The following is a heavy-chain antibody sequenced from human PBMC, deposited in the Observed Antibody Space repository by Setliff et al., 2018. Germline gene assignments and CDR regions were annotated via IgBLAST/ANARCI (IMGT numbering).Heavy chain of an antibody. CDR1: GDSIFDNY. D-gene: IGHD2-8*02. CDR3: AGLSPYNTGPPFDY. CDR2: ISYTGST. J-gene: IGHJ4*02. Sequence: LSLTCSVSGDSIFDNYWSWIRQSPGRGLEWIAYISYTGSTNYNPSLKSRVTISLDTSKNHFSLNLRSVTAADTAVYYCAGLSPYNTGPPFDYWGQGTLVTVSS. V-gene: IGHV4-59*08.